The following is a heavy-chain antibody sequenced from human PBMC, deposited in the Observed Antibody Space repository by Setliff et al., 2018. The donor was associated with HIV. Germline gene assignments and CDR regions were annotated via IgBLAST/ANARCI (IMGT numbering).Heavy chain of an antibody. J-gene: IGHJ6*03. CDR1: GYTFPSFY. D-gene: IGHD3-16*01. V-gene: IGHV1-69*13. Sequence: GASVKVSCKASGYTFPSFYVHWVRQAPGQGLEWVGGIIPLFGTANYAQKFLGRVTITADEATITAYMRLSSLRSDDTAVYYCARSGGTSQYHYYMDVWGKGTTVTVSS. CDR3: ARSGGTSQYHYYMDV. CDR2: IIPLFGTA.